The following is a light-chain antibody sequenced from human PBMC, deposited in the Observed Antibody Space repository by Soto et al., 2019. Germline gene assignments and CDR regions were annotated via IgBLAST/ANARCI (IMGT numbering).Light chain of an antibody. J-gene: IGKJ1*01. Sequence: DIQMTQSPSSLSASVGDRVSITVRASQSISSYLAWYQQKPGKAPKLLIYDASSLESGVPSRFSGSGSGTEFTLTISSLQPDDFATYYCQQYNSYPWTFGQGTKVDI. V-gene: IGKV1-5*01. CDR1: QSISSY. CDR2: DAS. CDR3: QQYNSYPWT.